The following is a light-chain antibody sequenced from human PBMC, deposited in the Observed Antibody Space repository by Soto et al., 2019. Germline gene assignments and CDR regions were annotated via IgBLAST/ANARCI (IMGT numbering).Light chain of an antibody. CDR3: QQLNSYLIT. V-gene: IGKV1-9*01. CDR2: AAS. CDR1: QGISSY. Sequence: DSQMTQSPSFLSAAVGYVVTVTCLASQGISSYLAWYQQKPGKAPKLLIYAASTLQSGVPSRFSGSGSGTESPLTISSLQPEDFATYYCQQLNSYLITFGQGTRLEI. J-gene: IGKJ5*01.